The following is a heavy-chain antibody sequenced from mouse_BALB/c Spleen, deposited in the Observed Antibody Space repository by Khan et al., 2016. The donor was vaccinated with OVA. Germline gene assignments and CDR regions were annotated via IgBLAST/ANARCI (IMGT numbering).Heavy chain of an antibody. Sequence: VQLQQSGPELEKPGASVKISHKASGYSFTGYNMNWVKQSNGKSLEWIGNIDPHYGGLSYNQKFKGKATLSVDKSSSTAYMQLKSLTSEDSAVYYCARSTWYFDVWGAGTTVTVSS. CDR3: ARSTWYFDV. J-gene: IGHJ1*01. V-gene: IGHV1-39*01. CDR1: GYSFTGYN. CDR2: IDPHYGGL.